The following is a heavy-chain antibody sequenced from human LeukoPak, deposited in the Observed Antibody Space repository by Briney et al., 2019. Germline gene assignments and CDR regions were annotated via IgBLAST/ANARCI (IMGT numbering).Heavy chain of an antibody. CDR2: ISYDGSNK. J-gene: IGHJ6*02. D-gene: IGHD6-6*01. CDR1: GFTFSSYG. V-gene: IGHV3-30*18. Sequence: GRSLRLSCAASGFTFSSYGMHWVRQAPGKGLEWVAVISYDGSNKYYADSVKGRFTIFRDNSKNTLYLQMNSLRAEDTAVYYCAKDLSRSSSSPQGYYYYYGMDVWGQGTTVTVSS. CDR3: AKDLSRSSSSPQGYYYYYGMDV.